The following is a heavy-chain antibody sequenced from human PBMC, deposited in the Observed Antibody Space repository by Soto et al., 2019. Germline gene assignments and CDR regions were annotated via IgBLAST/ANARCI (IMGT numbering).Heavy chain of an antibody. D-gene: IGHD6-6*01. J-gene: IGHJ6*02. CDR2: IYYSGST. V-gene: IGHV4-39*01. CDR3: AMTAARGALTYYYYGMDV. Sequence: SETLSLTCTVSGGSISSSSYYWGWIRQPPGKGLEWIGSIYYSGSTYYNPSLKSRVTISVDTSKNQFSLKLSSVTAADTAVYYCAMTAARGALTYYYYGMDVWGQGTTVTVSS. CDR1: GGSISSSSYY.